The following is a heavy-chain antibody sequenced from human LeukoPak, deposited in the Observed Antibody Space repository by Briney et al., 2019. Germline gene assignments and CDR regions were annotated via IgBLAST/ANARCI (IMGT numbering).Heavy chain of an antibody. J-gene: IGHJ4*02. CDR3: AKGGTLTIIAAVPPLDFDY. D-gene: IGHD6-6*01. Sequence: GGSLRLSCAASGFTFSSYAMHWVRQAPGKGLEWVAGISYDGSNKYYADSVKGRFTISRDNSKNTLYLQMNSLRAEDTAVYYCAKGGTLTIIAAVPPLDFDYWGQGTLVTVSS. CDR2: ISYDGSNK. CDR1: GFTFSSYA. V-gene: IGHV3-30*04.